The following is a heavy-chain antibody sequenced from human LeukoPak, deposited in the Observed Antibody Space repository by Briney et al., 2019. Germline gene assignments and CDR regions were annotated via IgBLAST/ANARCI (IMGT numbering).Heavy chain of an antibody. D-gene: IGHD3-16*01. Sequence: KFQGRVTITADESTSTAYMELSSLRSEDTAVYYCARDEGMGQYYFDYWGQGTLVTVSS. CDR3: ARDEGMGQYYFDY. J-gene: IGHJ4*02. V-gene: IGHV1-69*01.